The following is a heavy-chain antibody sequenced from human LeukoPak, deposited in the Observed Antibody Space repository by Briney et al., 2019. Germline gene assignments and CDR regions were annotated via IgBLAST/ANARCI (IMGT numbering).Heavy chain of an antibody. J-gene: IGHJ4*02. CDR1: GGSFSGYY. V-gene: IGHV4-34*01. CDR3: ARGPWSSGWYGDY. CDR2: INHSGST. Sequence: SETLSLTCAVYGGSFSGYYWSWIRQPPGKGLEWIGEINHSGSTNYNPSLKSRVTISVDTSKNQFSLKLSSVTAAVTAVYYCARGPWSSGWYGDYWGQGTLVTVSS. D-gene: IGHD6-19*01.